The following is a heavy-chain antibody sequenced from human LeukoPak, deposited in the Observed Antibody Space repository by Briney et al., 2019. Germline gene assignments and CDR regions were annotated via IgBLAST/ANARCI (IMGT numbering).Heavy chain of an antibody. CDR1: GFIFSSYS. CDR3: ARDMTTVTSFVCDY. CDR2: ISSSSSYI. Sequence: AGGSLRLSCAASGFIFSSYSMNWVRQAPGKGLEWVSSISSSSSYIYYADSVKGRFTISRDNAKNSLYLQMNSLRAEDTAVYYCARDMTTVTSFVCDYWGQGTLVTVSS. D-gene: IGHD4-17*01. V-gene: IGHV3-21*01. J-gene: IGHJ4*02.